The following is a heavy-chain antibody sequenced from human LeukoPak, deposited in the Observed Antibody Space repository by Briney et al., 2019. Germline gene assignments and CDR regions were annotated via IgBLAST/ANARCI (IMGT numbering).Heavy chain of an antibody. CDR1: GGSISSYY. Sequence: ASETLSLTCTVSGGSISSYYWSWIRQPPGKGLEWIGYIYYSGSTYNNPSLKSRLSISIDTSKNQFSLKLNSLTAADTAVYYCARLVAAAGNNWFDPWGQGTLVTVSS. CDR2: IYYSGST. CDR3: ARLVAAAGNNWFDP. V-gene: IGHV4-59*12. J-gene: IGHJ5*02. D-gene: IGHD6-13*01.